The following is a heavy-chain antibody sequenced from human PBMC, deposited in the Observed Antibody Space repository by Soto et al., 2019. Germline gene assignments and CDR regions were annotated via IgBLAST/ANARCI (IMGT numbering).Heavy chain of an antibody. Sequence: QVQLQESGPGLVKPSETLSLTCTVSGGSITRGGYYWSWIRQHPGKGLEWIGYFYNSGTTYYNPSLXSXXTISVDTSKNQFSLKLTSVTAADTAVYYCARDPAPWGQGTLVTVSS. CDR2: FYNSGTT. CDR3: ARDPAP. V-gene: IGHV4-31*03. CDR1: GGSITRGGYY. J-gene: IGHJ5*02.